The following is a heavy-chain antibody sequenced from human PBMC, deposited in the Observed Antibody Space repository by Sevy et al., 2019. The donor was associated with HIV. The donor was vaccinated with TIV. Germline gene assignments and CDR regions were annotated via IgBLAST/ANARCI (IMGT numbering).Heavy chain of an antibody. D-gene: IGHD6-13*01. CDR2: VYYNGHT. V-gene: IGHV4-39*01. J-gene: IGHJ6*02. CDR3: AREAGGYDYDYGMDV. CDR1: GDTIVSSGHY. Sequence: SETLSLTCTISGDTIVSSGHYWGWIRQTPGKGLEWIGSVYYNGHTYYNPSLKSRLTISIDTSKNQFSLNLNSVTAADPGIYFCAREAGGYDYDYGMDVWGQGTTVTVSS.